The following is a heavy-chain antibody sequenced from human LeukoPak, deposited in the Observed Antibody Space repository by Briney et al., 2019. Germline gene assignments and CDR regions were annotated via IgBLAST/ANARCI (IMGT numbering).Heavy chain of an antibody. V-gene: IGHV1-2*02. CDR1: GYTFTGYY. CDR2: INPNSGGT. D-gene: IGHD3-10*01. CDR3: ARTKVRGVIIYYFDY. Sequence: AASVKVSCKASGYTFTGYYMHWVRQAPGQGLEWMGWINPNSGGTNYAQKFQGRVTMTRDTSISTAYMELSRLRSDDTAVYYCARTKVRGVIIYYFDYWGQGTLVAVSS. J-gene: IGHJ4*02.